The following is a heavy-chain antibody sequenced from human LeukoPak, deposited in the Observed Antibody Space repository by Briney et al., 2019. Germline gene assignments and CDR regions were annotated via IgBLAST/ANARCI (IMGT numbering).Heavy chain of an antibody. CDR1: GYSFTSYW. D-gene: IGHD3-9*01. Sequence: GESLKISGKGSGYSFTSYWIGWVRQMPGKGLEWMGIIYPGDSDTRYSPSFQGQVIISADKSISTAYLQWSSLKASDTAMYYCARSLRYDILTGYDYYYGMDAWGKGTTVTVSS. V-gene: IGHV5-51*01. J-gene: IGHJ6*04. CDR2: IYPGDSDT. CDR3: ARSLRYDILTGYDYYYGMDA.